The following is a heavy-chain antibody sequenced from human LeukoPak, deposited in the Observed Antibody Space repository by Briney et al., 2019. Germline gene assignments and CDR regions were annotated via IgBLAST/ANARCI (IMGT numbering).Heavy chain of an antibody. V-gene: IGHV3-9*03. Sequence: GRSLRLSCAASGFTFDDYAMHWLRQAPGKGLEWVSGISWNSGSIGYADSVKGRFTISRGNAKNSLYLQMNSLRAEDMALYYCARSGYCSGGSCYPFDYWGQGTLVTVSS. CDR3: ARSGYCSGGSCYPFDY. CDR2: ISWNSGSI. CDR1: GFTFDDYA. D-gene: IGHD2-15*01. J-gene: IGHJ4*02.